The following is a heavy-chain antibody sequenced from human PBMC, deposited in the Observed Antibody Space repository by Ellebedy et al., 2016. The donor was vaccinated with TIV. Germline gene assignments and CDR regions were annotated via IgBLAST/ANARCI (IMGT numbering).Heavy chain of an antibody. Sequence: AASVKVSCKPSGYTFTSYGVSWVRQAPGQGLEWMGWISGLNGKTKYARTVQGRVTLTTDTAARTVCMELTSLRSDDTAVYYCARDNTVGGTNWFDPWGQGTLVIVSS. J-gene: IGHJ5*02. CDR2: ISGLNGKT. V-gene: IGHV1-18*01. CDR1: GYTFTSYG. CDR3: ARDNTVGGTNWFDP. D-gene: IGHD6-19*01.